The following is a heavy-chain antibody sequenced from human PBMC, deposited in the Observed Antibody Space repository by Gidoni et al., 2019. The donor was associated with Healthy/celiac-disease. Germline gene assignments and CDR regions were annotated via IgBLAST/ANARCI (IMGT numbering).Heavy chain of an antibody. CDR3: ARGDYYDSSGPFDY. D-gene: IGHD3-22*01. CDR2: ISDDGSNK. V-gene: IGHV3-30-3*01. J-gene: IGHJ4*02. CDR1: GFTFSCYA. Sequence: QVQLVESGGGVVQPGRSLSLSCAASGFTFSCYAMHWVRQAPGKGLEWVAVISDDGSNKYYADSVKGRFTISRDNSKNTLYLQMNSLRAEDTAVYYCARGDYYDSSGPFDYWGQGTLVTVSS.